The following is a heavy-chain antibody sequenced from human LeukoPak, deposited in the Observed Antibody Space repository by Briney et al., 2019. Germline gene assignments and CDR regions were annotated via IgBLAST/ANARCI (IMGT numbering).Heavy chain of an antibody. D-gene: IGHD4/OR15-4a*01. CDR1: GFFFTNAC. CDR2: LKSITDGGTT. J-gene: IGHJ4*02. CDR3: TTVNYGAILVD. V-gene: IGHV3-15*01. Sequence: GGSLRLSCAASGFFFTNACMSWVRQAPGKGLEWVGRLKSITDGGTTDYAAPVKGRFTISRDDSKSTLYLQMNSLKNEDTALYYCTTVNYGAILVDWGQGTLVTVST.